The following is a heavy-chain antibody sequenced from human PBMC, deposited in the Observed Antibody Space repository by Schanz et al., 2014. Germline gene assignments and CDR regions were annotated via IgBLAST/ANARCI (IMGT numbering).Heavy chain of an antibody. J-gene: IGHJ6*03. CDR2: INPNSGST. CDR1: GYAFTTYG. D-gene: IGHD2-2*02. V-gene: IGHV1-2*04. CDR3: AGTYCSSTSCYTGYYYMDV. Sequence: QVQLVQSGAEVKKPGASVRVSCKVSGYAFTTYGISWVRQAPGQGLEWMGWINPNSGSTNYAQKFQGWVTMTRDTSISTAYMELSRLKSDDTAVYYCAGTYCSSTSCYTGYYYMDVWGKGTTVTVSS.